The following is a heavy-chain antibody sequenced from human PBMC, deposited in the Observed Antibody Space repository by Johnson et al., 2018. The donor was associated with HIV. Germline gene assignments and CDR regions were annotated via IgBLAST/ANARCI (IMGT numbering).Heavy chain of an antibody. Sequence: QVQLVESGGGVVQPGRSLRLSCAASGFTFSSYGMHWVRQAPGKGLEWVAVISYDGSNKYQADSVKGRFTISRDNSKNTLYLQMNSLRAEDTAVYYCARDKGTNFSGWYRESDAFDIWGQGTMVTVSS. V-gene: IGHV3-30*19. D-gene: IGHD6-19*01. J-gene: IGHJ3*02. CDR2: ISYDGSNK. CDR1: GFTFSSYG. CDR3: ARDKGTNFSGWYRESDAFDI.